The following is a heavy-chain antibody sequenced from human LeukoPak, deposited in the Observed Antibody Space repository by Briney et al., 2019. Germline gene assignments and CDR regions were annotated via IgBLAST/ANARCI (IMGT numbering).Heavy chain of an antibody. J-gene: IGHJ3*02. CDR3: ARRELLDAFDI. D-gene: IGHD1-26*01. Sequence: MTSETLSPTCAVSGYSISSGYYWGWIRQPPGKGLEWIGSIYHSGSTYYNPSLKSRVTISVDTSKNQFSLKLSSVTAADTAVYYCARRELLDAFDIWGQGTMVTVSS. V-gene: IGHV4-38-2*01. CDR2: IYHSGST. CDR1: GYSISSGYY.